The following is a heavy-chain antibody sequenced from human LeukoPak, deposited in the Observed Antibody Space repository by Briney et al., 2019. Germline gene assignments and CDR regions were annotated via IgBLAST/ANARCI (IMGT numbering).Heavy chain of an antibody. D-gene: IGHD6-13*01. Sequence: ASVKVSCKASGYTFTSYHMHWVRQAPGQGLEWMGMINPSGGSTSYAQKFQGRVTMTRDTSTSTVYMELSSLRSEDTAVYYCATGYSSSWYFDYWGQGTLVTVSS. CDR2: INPSGGST. CDR1: GYTFTSYH. J-gene: IGHJ4*02. V-gene: IGHV1-46*01. CDR3: ATGYSSSWYFDY.